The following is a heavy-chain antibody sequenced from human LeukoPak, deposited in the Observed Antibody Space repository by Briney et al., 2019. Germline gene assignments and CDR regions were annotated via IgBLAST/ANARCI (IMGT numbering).Heavy chain of an antibody. J-gene: IGHJ5*02. Sequence: SETLSLTCTVSGGSITTYYWSWIRQPPGKRLEWIGYTYYTGTTNYNPSLKSRVTISVDTSKNQFSLKLSSVTAADTAVYYCARGKTSVDPWGQGTLVTVSS. CDR1: GGSITTYY. V-gene: IGHV4-59*01. D-gene: IGHD4-17*01. CDR3: ARGKTSVDP. CDR2: TYYTGTT.